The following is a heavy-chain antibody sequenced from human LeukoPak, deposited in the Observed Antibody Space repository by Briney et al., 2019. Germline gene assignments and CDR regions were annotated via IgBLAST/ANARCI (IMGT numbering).Heavy chain of an antibody. CDR1: GFTFSSYA. J-gene: IGHJ4*02. Sequence: AGGSLRLSCAASGFTFSSYAMSWVRQAPGKGLEWVSSISSSSSYIYYADSVKGRFTISRDNSKNILYLQMNSLRAEDTAVYYCARLIRSWYYFDYWGQGTLVTVSS. V-gene: IGHV3-21*01. CDR2: ISSSSSYI. D-gene: IGHD3-10*01. CDR3: ARLIRSWYYFDY.